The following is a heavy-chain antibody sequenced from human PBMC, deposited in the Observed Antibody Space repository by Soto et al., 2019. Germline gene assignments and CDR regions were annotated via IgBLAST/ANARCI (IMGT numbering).Heavy chain of an antibody. V-gene: IGHV1-69*12. J-gene: IGHJ6*02. CDR2: IIPIFGTA. D-gene: IGHD1-7*01. CDR3: AGPPELTRIYYYYGMDV. Sequence: QVQLVQSGAEVKKPGSSVKVSCKASGGTFSSYAISWVRQAPGQGLEWMGGIIPIFGTANYAQKFQGRVTITADDSTSTAYMELSSRRSEDTAVYYCAGPPELTRIYYYYGMDVWGQGTTVTVSS. CDR1: GGTFSSYA.